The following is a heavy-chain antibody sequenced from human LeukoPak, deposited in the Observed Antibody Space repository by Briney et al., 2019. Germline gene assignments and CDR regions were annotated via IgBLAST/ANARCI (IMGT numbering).Heavy chain of an antibody. D-gene: IGHD3-22*01. CDR1: GFTFSSYA. CDR3: AKCYYDSSGYYLGY. CDR2: ISGSGGST. Sequence: GGSLRLSCAASGFTFSSYAMSWVRQAPGKGLEWVSAISGSGGSTYYADSVKGRFTIPRDNSKNTLYLQMNSLRAEDTAVYYCAKCYYDSSGYYLGYWGQGTLVTVSS. J-gene: IGHJ4*02. V-gene: IGHV3-23*01.